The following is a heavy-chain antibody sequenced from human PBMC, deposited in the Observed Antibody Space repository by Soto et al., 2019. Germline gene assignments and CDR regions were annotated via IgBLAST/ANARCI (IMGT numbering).Heavy chain of an antibody. Sequence: EVPLLESGGGLVQPGGSLRLSCAASGFTFSSYAMTWVRQAPGKGLEWVSAISGSGDNTYYADSVKGRFTISRDNTKTTLYLQMNSLCAEDTAVYYCAKNRGYCSGGSCYGEYWGQGTLVTVSS. V-gene: IGHV3-23*01. CDR2: ISGSGDNT. D-gene: IGHD2-15*01. J-gene: IGHJ4*02. CDR1: GFTFSSYA. CDR3: AKNRGYCSGGSCYGEY.